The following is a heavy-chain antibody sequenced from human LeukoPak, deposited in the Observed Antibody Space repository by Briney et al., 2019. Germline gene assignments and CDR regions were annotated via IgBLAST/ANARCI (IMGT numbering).Heavy chain of an antibody. D-gene: IGHD5-12*01. CDR2: IKSKTDGGTT. V-gene: IGHV3-15*01. J-gene: IGHJ4*02. CDR3: TTGGYGGQFDY. CDR1: GFAFSNAW. Sequence: GGSLRLSCAASGFAFSNAWMSWVRQAPGKGLEWVGRIKSKTDGGTTDYAAPVKGRFTISRDDSKNTRYLQMNSLKTEDTAVYYCTTGGYGGQFDYWGQGTLVTVSS.